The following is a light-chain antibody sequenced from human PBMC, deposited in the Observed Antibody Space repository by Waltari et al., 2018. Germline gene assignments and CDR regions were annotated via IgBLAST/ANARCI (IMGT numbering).Light chain of an antibody. J-gene: IGLJ2*01. CDR1: NLANKF. V-gene: IGLV3-1*01. CDR3: QVWDSGTVL. Sequence: SYELTQPPSVSVSPGQTASITCSGDNLANKFAYWYQQMQGQSPVLVIYQGTKRPSGIPERFSGSNSGNTATLTISGTQALDEADFYCQVWDSGTVLFGGGTKLTVL. CDR2: QGT.